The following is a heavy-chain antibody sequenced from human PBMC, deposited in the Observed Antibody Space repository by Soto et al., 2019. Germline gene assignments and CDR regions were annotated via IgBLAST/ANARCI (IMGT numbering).Heavy chain of an antibody. CDR3: ARQRYCSGGSCRRGYYFDY. V-gene: IGHV4-39*01. Sequence: SETLSLTCTVSGGSISSSSYYWGWIRQPPGKGLEWIGSIYYSGSTYYNPSLKSRVTISVDTSKNQFSLKLSSVTAADTAVYYCARQRYCSGGSCRRGYYFDYWGQGTLVTVSS. CDR2: IYYSGST. J-gene: IGHJ4*02. D-gene: IGHD2-15*01. CDR1: GGSISSSSYY.